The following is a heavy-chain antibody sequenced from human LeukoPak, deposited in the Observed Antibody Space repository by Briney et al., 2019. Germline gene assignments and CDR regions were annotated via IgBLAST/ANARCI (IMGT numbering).Heavy chain of an antibody. CDR1: GFTFSSYA. CDR2: ISYDGSNK. Sequence: GGSLRLSCAASGFTFSSYAMHWVRQAPGKGLEWVAVISYDGSNKYYADSVKGRFTISRDNSKNTLYLQMNSLRADDTAVYYCARDSPYDSSGYWDAFGIWGQGTMVTVSS. J-gene: IGHJ3*02. D-gene: IGHD3-22*01. CDR3: ARDSPYDSSGYWDAFGI. V-gene: IGHV3-30-3*01.